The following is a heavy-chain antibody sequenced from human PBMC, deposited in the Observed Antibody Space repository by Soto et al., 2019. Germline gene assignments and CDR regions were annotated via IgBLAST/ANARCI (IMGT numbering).Heavy chain of an antibody. CDR2: IYWDDDK. CDR3: AHSLDYGDYFNWFDP. V-gene: IGHV2-5*02. J-gene: IGHJ5*02. D-gene: IGHD4-17*01. CDR1: GFSLSTIGVG. Sequence: QITLKESGPPLVKPTQTLTLTCTFSGFSLSTIGVGVGWIRQPPGKALEWLALIYWDDDKRYSPSLKSRLTITKDTSKNQVVLTMTNMDPVDTATYYCAHSLDYGDYFNWFDPWGQGTLVTVSS.